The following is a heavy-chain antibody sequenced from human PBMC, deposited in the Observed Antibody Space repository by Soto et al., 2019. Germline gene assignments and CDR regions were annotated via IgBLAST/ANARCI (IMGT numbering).Heavy chain of an antibody. Sequence: GASVKVSCKASGYTFTGYYMHWVRQAPGQGLEWMGWVNPNSGDTNYAQKFQGWVTMTRDTSISTAYMELSRLRSDDTAVYYCARDAQPYSSSWYGYYYYMDVWGKGTTVTVSS. V-gene: IGHV1-2*04. CDR2: VNPNSGDT. CDR3: ARDAQPYSSSWYGYYYYMDV. D-gene: IGHD6-13*01. J-gene: IGHJ6*03. CDR1: GYTFTGYY.